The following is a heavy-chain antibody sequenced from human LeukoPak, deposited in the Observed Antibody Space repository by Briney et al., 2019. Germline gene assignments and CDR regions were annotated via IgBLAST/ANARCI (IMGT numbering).Heavy chain of an antibody. CDR1: GFTFSSYA. CDR2: ISYDGSNK. CDR3: AKDGDYELNYMDV. J-gene: IGHJ6*03. Sequence: GGSLRLSCAASGFTFSSYAMHWVRQAPGKGLEWVAVISYDGSNKYYADSVKGRFTISRDNSKNTLYLQMNSLRAEDTAVYYCAKDGDYELNYMDVWGKGTTVTISS. V-gene: IGHV3-30*04. D-gene: IGHD4-17*01.